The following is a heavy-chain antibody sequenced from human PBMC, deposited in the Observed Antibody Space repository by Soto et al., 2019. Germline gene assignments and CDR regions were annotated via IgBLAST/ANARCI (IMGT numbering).Heavy chain of an antibody. Sequence: PGGSLRLSCAASGFTFSSYAMSWVRQAPGKGLEWVSAISGSGGSTYYADSVKGRFTISRDNSKNTLYLQMNSLRAEDTAVYYCAKDRLSSSSWYGAFDIWGQGTMVTVSS. V-gene: IGHV3-23*01. CDR3: AKDRLSSSSWYGAFDI. D-gene: IGHD6-13*01. CDR1: GFTFSSYA. J-gene: IGHJ3*02. CDR2: ISGSGGST.